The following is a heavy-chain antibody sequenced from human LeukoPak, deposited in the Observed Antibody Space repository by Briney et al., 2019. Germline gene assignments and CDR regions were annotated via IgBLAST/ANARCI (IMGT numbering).Heavy chain of an antibody. J-gene: IGHJ6*03. Sequence: ASVKVSCKASGYTFTGYFIHWVRQAPGQGLEWMGWIDSNSGGTNYAQKFQGRVTMTRDTSTTTAYMELNRLRSDDTAVYYCARVRRPEYSSSSYYYYMDVWGKGTTVTVSS. CDR2: IDSNSGGT. CDR1: GYTFTGYF. CDR3: ARVRRPEYSSSSYYYYMDV. V-gene: IGHV1-2*02. D-gene: IGHD6-6*01.